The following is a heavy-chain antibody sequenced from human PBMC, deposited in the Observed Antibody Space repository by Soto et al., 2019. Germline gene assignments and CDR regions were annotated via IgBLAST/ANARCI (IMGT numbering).Heavy chain of an antibody. V-gene: IGHV3-23*01. D-gene: IGHD2-2*01. Sequence: EVQLLESGGGLVQPGGSLRLSCAASCFTFSSYAMSWVRQAPGKGLEWVSAISGSGGSTYYADSVKGRFTISRDNSKNTLYLQMNSLRAEDTAVYYCAKVRVGCSSTSCYGFDYWGQGTLVTVSS. J-gene: IGHJ4*02. CDR1: CFTFSSYA. CDR2: ISGSGGST. CDR3: AKVRVGCSSTSCYGFDY.